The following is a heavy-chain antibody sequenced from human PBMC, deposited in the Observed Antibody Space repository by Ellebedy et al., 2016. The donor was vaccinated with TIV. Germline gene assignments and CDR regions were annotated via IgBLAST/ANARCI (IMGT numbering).Heavy chain of an antibody. D-gene: IGHD6-6*01. CDR2: ISSSSNSI. CDR1: GFPFSVYN. J-gene: IGHJ6*02. Sequence: PGGSLRLSCAASGFPFSVYNMNWVHQAPGKGLEWVSSISSSSNSIYYADSVKSRFTISRDNANFSLSLQMNSLRAEDTAVYYCARARSSSAPLTPYYYYPMDVWGQGTSVTVSS. V-gene: IGHV3-21*01. CDR3: ARARSSSAPLTPYYYYPMDV.